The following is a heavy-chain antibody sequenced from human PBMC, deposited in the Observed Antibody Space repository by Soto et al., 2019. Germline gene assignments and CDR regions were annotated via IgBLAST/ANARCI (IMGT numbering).Heavy chain of an antibody. CDR2: MNPNSGNT. J-gene: IGHJ5*01. CDR1: GYTFTSYD. V-gene: IGHV1-8*01. Sequence: ASVKVSCKASGYTFTSYDINWVRQATGQGLEWMGWMNPNSGNTGYAQKFQGRVTMTRNTSISTAYMELNSLRAEDTAVYYCATHSGTYFDHNNWFDSWGQGTLVTVSS. D-gene: IGHD1-26*01. CDR3: ATHSGTYFDHNNWFDS.